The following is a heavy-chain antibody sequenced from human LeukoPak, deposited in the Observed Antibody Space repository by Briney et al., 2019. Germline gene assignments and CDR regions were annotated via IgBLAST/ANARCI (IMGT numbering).Heavy chain of an antibody. CDR2: MNPNSGNT. CDR3: ARGLQRESSRWLDY. V-gene: IGHV1-8*01. D-gene: IGHD6-13*01. CDR1: GYTFTSYD. Sequence: GASVKVSCKASGYTFTSYDINWVRQATGQGLEWMGWMNPNSGNTGYAQKFQGRVTMTRNTSISTAYMELSSLRSEDTAVYYCARGLQRESSRWLDYWGQGTLVTVSS. J-gene: IGHJ4*02.